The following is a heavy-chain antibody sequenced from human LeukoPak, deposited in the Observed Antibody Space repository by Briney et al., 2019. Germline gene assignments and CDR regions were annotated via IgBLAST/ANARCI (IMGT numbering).Heavy chain of an antibody. V-gene: IGHV1-8*01. CDR3: ALGIVVVPAAIETDAFDI. CDR2: MNPNSGNT. J-gene: IGHJ3*02. D-gene: IGHD2-2*02. CDR1: GYTFTSYD. Sequence: GASVKVSCKASGYTFTSYDINWVRQATGQGLEWMGWMNPNSGNTGYAQKLQGRVTMTRNTSISTAYMELSSLRSEDTAVYYCALGIVVVPAAIETDAFDIWGQGTMVTVSS.